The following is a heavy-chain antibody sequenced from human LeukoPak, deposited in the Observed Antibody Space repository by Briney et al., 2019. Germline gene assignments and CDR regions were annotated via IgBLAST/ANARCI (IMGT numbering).Heavy chain of an antibody. CDR1: GGSISSGSYY. V-gene: IGHV4-61*01. J-gene: IGHJ4*02. CDR3: ASAVWFGEFNY. Sequence: SETLSLTCSASGGSISSGSYYWSWIRQPPGKGLEWIGYIYYSGSTNYNPSLKSRVTISVDTSKNQFSLKLSSVTAADTAVYYCASAVWFGEFNYWGQGTLVTVSS. CDR2: IYYSGST. D-gene: IGHD3-10*01.